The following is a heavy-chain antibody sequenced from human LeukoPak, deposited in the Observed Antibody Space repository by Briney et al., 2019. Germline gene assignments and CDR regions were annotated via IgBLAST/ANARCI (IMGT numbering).Heavy chain of an antibody. CDR1: GFTFSSYA. CDR3: AKDRDWNYVIDY. CDR2: ISGSGGST. V-gene: IGHV3-23*01. Sequence: TGGSLRLSCAASGFTFSSYAMSWVRQAPGKGLESVSAISGSGGSTYYADSVKGRFTISRDNSKNTLYLQMNSLRAEDTAVYYCAKDRDWNYVIDYWGQGTLVTVSS. J-gene: IGHJ4*02. D-gene: IGHD1-7*01.